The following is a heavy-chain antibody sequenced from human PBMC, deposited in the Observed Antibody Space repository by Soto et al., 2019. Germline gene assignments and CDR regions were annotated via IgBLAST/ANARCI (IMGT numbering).Heavy chain of an antibody. Sequence: EVQLVESGGGLVQPGGSLRLSCAASGFTFSTYWMHWVRQAPGKGLMWVSRINSGGSSTTYADSVKGRFTISRDNAKDTLYLQMNSLRAEDTAVYYRARARSDLPVAANNWFDPWGQGTLVTVSS. D-gene: IGHD6-19*01. CDR3: ARARSDLPVAANNWFDP. V-gene: IGHV3-74*01. CDR2: INSGGSST. J-gene: IGHJ5*02. CDR1: GFTFSTYW.